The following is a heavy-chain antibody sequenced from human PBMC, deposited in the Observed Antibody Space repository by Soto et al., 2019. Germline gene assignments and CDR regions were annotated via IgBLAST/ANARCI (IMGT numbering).Heavy chain of an antibody. Sequence: GGSLRLSCEVSGFVFSDSWMTWVRQAPGKGLEWVASIKEDGSEKHYVGSVKGRFTISRDNAKKSLYLHMNSLRAEDTAVYYCARAAHSIGYALDVWGQGTTVTVSS. CDR2: IKEDGSEK. D-gene: IGHD3-10*01. J-gene: IGHJ6*02. CDR3: ARAAHSIGYALDV. CDR1: GFVFSDSW. V-gene: IGHV3-7*01.